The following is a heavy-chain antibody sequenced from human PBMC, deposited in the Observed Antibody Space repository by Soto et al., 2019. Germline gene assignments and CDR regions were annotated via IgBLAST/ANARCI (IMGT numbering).Heavy chain of an antibody. CDR2: TYYRSKWFN. CDR1: GDSVSSNSAA. CDR3: ARLWLLSPPYFDY. Sequence: PSQTLSLTCAISGDSVSSNSAAWNWIRQSPSRGLEWLGRTYYRSKWFNDYALSVKSRIIINADTSKNQFSLQLNSVTPEDTAVYYCARLWLLSPPYFDYWGQGTLVTVSS. V-gene: IGHV6-1*01. D-gene: IGHD2-2*01. J-gene: IGHJ4*02.